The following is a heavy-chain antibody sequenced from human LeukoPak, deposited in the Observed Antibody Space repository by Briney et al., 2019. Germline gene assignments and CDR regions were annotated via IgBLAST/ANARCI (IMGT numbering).Heavy chain of an antibody. CDR2: ISSSGSTI. CDR3: ARDPPRTRFDY. Sequence: GGSLRLSCAASGFNYSSYRMTWVRQPPGRGLEWVSYISSSGSTIYYADSVQGRFTISRDNAKNSLYLQMNSLRAEDTAVYYCARDPPRTRFDYWGQGILVTVSS. CDR1: GFNYSSYR. D-gene: IGHD1-14*01. V-gene: IGHV3-48*03. J-gene: IGHJ4*02.